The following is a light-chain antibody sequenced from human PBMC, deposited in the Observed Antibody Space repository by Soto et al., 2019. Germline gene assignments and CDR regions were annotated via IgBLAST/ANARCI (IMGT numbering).Light chain of an antibody. CDR1: QSVGSSY. CDR2: GAS. J-gene: IGKJ1*01. V-gene: IGKV3-20*01. Sequence: EIVLTQSPVTLSLSPGERATLSCRASQSVGSSYLAWYQQKPGQAPRLLIYGASSRATGIPDRFSGSGSGADFTLTISRLEPEDFAVYYCQQYGSPPWTFGQGTKVDIK. CDR3: QQYGSPPWT.